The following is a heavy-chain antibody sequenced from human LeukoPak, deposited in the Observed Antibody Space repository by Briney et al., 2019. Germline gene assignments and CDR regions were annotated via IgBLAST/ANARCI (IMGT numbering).Heavy chain of an antibody. V-gene: IGHV1-2*02. CDR1: GYSFTGYN. D-gene: IGHD3-10*01. CDR3: ARDSGERGSGSYLIAY. Sequence: ASVKVSCKASGYSFTGYNMHWVRQAPGQGLEWMGWIDSNSGGTNYAQKFQGRVTMTRDTSIRTAYMELSRLRSDDTAVYYCARDSGERGSGSYLIAYWGQGTLVTVSS. CDR2: IDSNSGGT. J-gene: IGHJ4*02.